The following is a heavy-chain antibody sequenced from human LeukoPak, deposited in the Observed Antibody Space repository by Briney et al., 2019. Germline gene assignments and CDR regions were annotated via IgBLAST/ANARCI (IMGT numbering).Heavy chain of an antibody. CDR2: IYYSGIT. D-gene: IGHD5-18*01. CDR1: GGSISNYY. J-gene: IGHJ4*02. CDR3: ASIDQVETTMGGYYFDY. V-gene: IGHV4-59*01. Sequence: PSETLSLTCTVSGGSISNYYWTWVRQPPGKGLEWIGYIYYSGITNYNPSLKSRVTISVDTSKNQFSLKLSSVTAADTAVYYCASIDQVETTMGGYYFDYWGQGTLVTVSS.